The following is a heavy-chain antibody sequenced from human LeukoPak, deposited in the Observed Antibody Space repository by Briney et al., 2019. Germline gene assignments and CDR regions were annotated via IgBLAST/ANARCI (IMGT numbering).Heavy chain of an antibody. CDR1: GYTFTSHD. CDR3: ARSIPYGTTWYGRSDY. J-gene: IGHJ4*02. Sequence: ASVKVSCKASGYTFTSHDIHWVRQANGQGLEWMGWMNPNAGDTDYAQQFQGRVTMTRTTSTSTAYMELSSLRSEDTAVYYCARSIPYGTTWYGRSDYWGQGTLVTVSS. V-gene: IGHV1-8*01. D-gene: IGHD6-13*01. CDR2: MNPNAGDT.